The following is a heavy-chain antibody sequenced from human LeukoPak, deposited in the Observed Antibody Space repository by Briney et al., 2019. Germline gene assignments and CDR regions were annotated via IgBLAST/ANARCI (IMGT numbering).Heavy chain of an antibody. CDR2: LSGSGITT. J-gene: IGHJ4*01. CDR3: AKGIYSSGWSYFDY. Sequence: GGSLRLSCAASGFTFSNSAISWVRQAPGKGLEWVSTLSGSGITTYYADSVKGRFTISRDNSKNTLYLQMNSLRAEDMAVYYCAKGIYSSGWSYFDYWGHGTLVTVS. V-gene: IGHV3-23*01. D-gene: IGHD6-19*01. CDR1: GFTFSNSA.